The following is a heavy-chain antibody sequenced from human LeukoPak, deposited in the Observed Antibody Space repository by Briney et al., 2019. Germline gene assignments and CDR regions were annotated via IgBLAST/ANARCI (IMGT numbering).Heavy chain of an antibody. Sequence: ASVKVSCKASGYTSTSYGISWVRQAPGQGLEWMGWISAYNGNTNYAQKLQGRVTMTTDTSTSTAYMELRSLRSDDTAVYYCARVNYYDSSGYPRMWYYYYMDVWGKGTTVTVSS. V-gene: IGHV1-18*01. CDR1: GYTSTSYG. J-gene: IGHJ6*03. CDR2: ISAYNGNT. CDR3: ARVNYYDSSGYPRMWYYYYMDV. D-gene: IGHD3-22*01.